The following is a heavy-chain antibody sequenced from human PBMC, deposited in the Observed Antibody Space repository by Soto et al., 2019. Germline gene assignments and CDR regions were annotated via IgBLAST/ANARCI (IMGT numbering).Heavy chain of an antibody. J-gene: IGHJ4*02. CDR3: ARTNSSGWYPN. D-gene: IGHD6-19*01. CDR1: GGTFSSYA. V-gene: IGHV1-69*13. Sequence: GASVKVSCKASGGTFSSYAISGVRQAPGQGLEWXGXXXPXFXTXNXXXXFQGRVTITADESTSTAYMELSSLRSEDTAVYYCARTNSSGWYPNWGQGTLVTVSS. CDR2: XXPXFXTX.